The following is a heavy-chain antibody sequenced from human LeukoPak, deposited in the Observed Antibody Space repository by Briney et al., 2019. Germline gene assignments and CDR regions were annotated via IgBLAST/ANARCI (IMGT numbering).Heavy chain of an antibody. D-gene: IGHD3-22*01. J-gene: IGHJ4*02. CDR2: IRSKANSYAT. CDR1: GFTFSGSA. Sequence: PGGSLRLSCAASGFTFSGSAMHWVRQASGKGLEWVGRIRSKANSYATAYAASVKGRFTISRDDSKNTAYLQMNSLKTEDTAVYYCTTYYDSSGYGPFVDWGQGTLVTVPS. V-gene: IGHV3-73*01. CDR3: TTYYDSSGYGPFVD.